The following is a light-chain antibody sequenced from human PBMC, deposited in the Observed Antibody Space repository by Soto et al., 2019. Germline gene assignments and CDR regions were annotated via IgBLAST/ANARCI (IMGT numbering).Light chain of an antibody. CDR1: QSVSSN. CDR3: QQYHNWPMYT. CDR2: GAS. V-gene: IGKV3-15*01. Sequence: EIVMTQSPATLSVSPGERATLSCRASQSVSSNLAWYQQKPGQAPRLLISGASTRATGIPARFSGSGSGTEFTLTISSLQSEDFAVYYCQQYHNWPMYTFGQGTKLEIK. J-gene: IGKJ2*01.